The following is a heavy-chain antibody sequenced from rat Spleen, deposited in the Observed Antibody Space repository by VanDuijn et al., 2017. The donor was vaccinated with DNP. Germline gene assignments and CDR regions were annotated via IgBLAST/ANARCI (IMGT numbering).Heavy chain of an antibody. J-gene: IGHJ3*01. V-gene: IGHV2-6*01. Sequence: QVQMKETGPGLVQTTQTLSVTCTVSGFSLTSYTVSWVRQPPGKGLEWIATISSGGSTYYNSALKSRLSISRDTSKSQVFLEMNSLQTEDKAIYFCARTHTAGMTWFAYWGHGTLVTVSS. D-gene: IGHD1-7*01. CDR3: ARTHTAGMTWFAY. CDR2: ISSGGST. CDR1: GFSLTSYT.